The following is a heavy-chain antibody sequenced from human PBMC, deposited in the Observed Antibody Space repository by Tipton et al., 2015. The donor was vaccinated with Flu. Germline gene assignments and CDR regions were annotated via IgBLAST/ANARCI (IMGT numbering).Heavy chain of an antibody. CDR2: IYYSGST. Sequence: LRLSCTVSGGSISSSSYYWGWIRQPPGKGLEWIGSIYYSGSTYYNPSLKSRVTISVDTSKNQFSLKLSSVTAADTAVYYCARGFYYDPPPGAFDIWGQGTMVTVSS. J-gene: IGHJ3*02. V-gene: IGHV4-39*07. CDR1: GGSISSSSYY. D-gene: IGHD3-22*01. CDR3: ARGFYYDPPPGAFDI.